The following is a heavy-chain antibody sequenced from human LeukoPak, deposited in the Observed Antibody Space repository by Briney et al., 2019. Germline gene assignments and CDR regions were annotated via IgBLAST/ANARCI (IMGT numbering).Heavy chain of an antibody. J-gene: IGHJ4*02. CDR2: INHSGST. V-gene: IGHV4-34*01. CDR3: ARIKEMATITAWDY. CDR1: GGSFSGYY. D-gene: IGHD5-24*01. Sequence: SETLSLTCAVYGGSFSGYYWSWIRQPPGKGLEWIGEINHSGSTNYNPSLKSRVTISVDTSKNQFSLKLSSVTAADTAVYYCARIKEMATITAWDYWGQGTLVTVSS.